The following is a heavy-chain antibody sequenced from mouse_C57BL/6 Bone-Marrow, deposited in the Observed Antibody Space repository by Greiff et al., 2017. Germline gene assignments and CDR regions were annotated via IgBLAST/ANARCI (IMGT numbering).Heavy chain of an antibody. CDR1: GFTFSDYY. V-gene: IGHV5-16*01. J-gene: IGHJ1*03. CDR3: AREGGYYLLWYFDV. CDR2: INYDGSST. D-gene: IGHD2-3*01. Sequence: EVQLVESEGGLVQPGSSMKLSCTASGFTFSDYYMAWVRQVPEKGLEWVANINYDGSSTYYLDSLKSRFIISRDNAKNILYLQMSSLKSEDTATYYCAREGGYYLLWYFDVWGTGTTVTVSS.